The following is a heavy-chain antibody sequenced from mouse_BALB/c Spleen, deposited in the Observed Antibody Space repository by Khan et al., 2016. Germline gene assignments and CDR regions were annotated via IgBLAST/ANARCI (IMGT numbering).Heavy chain of an antibody. D-gene: IGHD1-1*01. Sequence: QIQLVQSGPELKKPGETVKISCKASGYTFTNYGMNWVKQAPGKGLKWMGWINTNTGAPTYAEEFKGRFAFSLETSASNAYLQINNLKNEDTATYFCAEDYYGSNWFAYWGQGTLVTVSA. V-gene: IGHV9-3*02. CDR3: AEDYYGSNWFAY. J-gene: IGHJ3*01. CDR1: GYTFTNYG. CDR2: INTNTGAP.